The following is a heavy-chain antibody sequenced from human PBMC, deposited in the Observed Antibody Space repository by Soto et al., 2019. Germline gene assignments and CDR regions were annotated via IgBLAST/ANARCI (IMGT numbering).Heavy chain of an antibody. V-gene: IGHV4-59*01. CDR1: GDSISSYY. J-gene: IGHJ6*02. CDR2: IYYNGST. Sequence: SETLSLTCTVSGDSISSYYWSWIRQPPGKGLEWIGYIYYNGSTNYNPSLMSRVTISVDTSKNQFSLKLSSVTAADTAVYYCARVHTSYSYAMDVWGQGTTVTVS. CDR3: ARVHTSYSYAMDV.